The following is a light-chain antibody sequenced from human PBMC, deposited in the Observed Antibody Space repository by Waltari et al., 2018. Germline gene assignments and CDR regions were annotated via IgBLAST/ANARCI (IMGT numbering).Light chain of an antibody. J-gene: IGLJ2*01. Sequence: QQSPGTAPKRSSYANSDWPSGVADRFSGSKSGSSASLAITGRQAEDEADYYCQSYDGSLSVSVVFGGGTKLTVL. CDR3: QSYDGSLSVSVV. CDR2: ANS. V-gene: IGLV1-40*01.